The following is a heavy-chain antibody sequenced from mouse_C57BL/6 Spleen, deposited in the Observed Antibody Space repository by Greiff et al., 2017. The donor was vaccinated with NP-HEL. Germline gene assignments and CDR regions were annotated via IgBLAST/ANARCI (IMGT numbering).Heavy chain of an antibody. Sequence: QVQLQQPGAELVKPGASVKLSCKASGYTFTSYWMQWVKQRPGQGLEWIGEIDPSDSYTNYNQKFKGKATLTVDTSSSTAYMQLSSLTSEDSAVYYCARGAGSSYSDYWGQGTTLTVSS. D-gene: IGHD1-1*01. V-gene: IGHV1-50*01. J-gene: IGHJ2*01. CDR1: GYTFTSYW. CDR3: ARGAGSSYSDY. CDR2: IDPSDSYT.